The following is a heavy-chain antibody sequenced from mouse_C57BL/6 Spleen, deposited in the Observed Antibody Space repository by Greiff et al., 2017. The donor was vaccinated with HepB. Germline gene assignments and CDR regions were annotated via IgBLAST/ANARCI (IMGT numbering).Heavy chain of an antibody. Sequence: EVMLVESGEGLVKPGGSLKLSCAASGFTFSSYAMSWVRQTPEKRLEWVAYISSGGDYIYYADTVKGRFTISRDNARNTLYLQMSSLKSEDTAMYYCTRGPCMTTVVATGMDYWGQGTSVTVSS. CDR1: GFTFSSYA. J-gene: IGHJ4*01. CDR3: TRGPCMTTVVATGMDY. CDR2: ISSGGDYI. D-gene: IGHD1-1*01. V-gene: IGHV5-9-1*02.